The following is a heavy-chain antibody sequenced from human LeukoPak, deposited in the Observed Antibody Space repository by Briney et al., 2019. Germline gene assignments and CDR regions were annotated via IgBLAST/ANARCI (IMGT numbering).Heavy chain of an antibody. CDR1: GFTFSSYA. V-gene: IGHV3-23*01. Sequence: GGSLRLSCAASGFTFSSYAMSWVRQAPGKGLEWVSAISGSGGSTYYADSVKGRFTISRDTSSNTVYLQMNSLRDEDTAIYYCVKDNPVLDQWGQGTLVAVSS. CDR2: ISGSGGST. D-gene: IGHD1-14*01. CDR3: VKDNPVLDQ. J-gene: IGHJ4*02.